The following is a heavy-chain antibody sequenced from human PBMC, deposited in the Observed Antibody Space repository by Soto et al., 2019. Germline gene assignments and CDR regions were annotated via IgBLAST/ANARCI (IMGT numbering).Heavy chain of an antibody. V-gene: IGHV3-74*01. Sequence: EVQLVESGGGLVQPGGSLRLSCAASGFTFSSYWMHWVRQAPGKGLVWVSRINSDGSSTSYADSVKGRVTXSRDXAKXXXXXXXXXXXXXXXXXYYCVRTSLVVAAATREDYWGQGTLVTVSS. CDR1: GFTFSSYW. CDR3: VRTSLVVAAATREDY. J-gene: IGHJ4*02. D-gene: IGHD2-15*01. CDR2: INSDGSST.